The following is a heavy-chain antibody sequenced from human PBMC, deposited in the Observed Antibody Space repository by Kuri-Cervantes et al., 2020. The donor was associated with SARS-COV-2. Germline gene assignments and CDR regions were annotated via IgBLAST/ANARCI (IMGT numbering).Heavy chain of an antibody. V-gene: IGHV4-34*01. CDR3: ARGSTGYYYYYMDV. J-gene: IGHJ6*03. Sequence: SETLSLTCAVYGGSFSGYYWSWTRQPPGKGLEWIGEIHHSGSTNYNPSLKSRVTISVDTSKNQFSLKLSSVTAADTAVYYCARGSTGYYYYYMDVWGKGTTVTVSS. CDR2: IHHSGST. D-gene: IGHD3-9*01. CDR1: GGSFSGYY.